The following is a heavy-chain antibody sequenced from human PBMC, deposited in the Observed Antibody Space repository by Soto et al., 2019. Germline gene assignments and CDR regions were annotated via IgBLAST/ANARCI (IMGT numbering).Heavy chain of an antibody. D-gene: IGHD6-13*01. V-gene: IGHV4-34*01. CDR1: GGSFSGYY. J-gene: IGHJ5*02. CDR3: ARGFFGSSRSRNNWFDP. Sequence: SETLSLTCAVYGGSFSGYYWSWIRQPPGKGLEWIGEINHSGSTNYNPSLKSRVTISVDTSKNQFSLKLSSVTAADTAVYYCARGFFGSSRSRNNWFDPWGQGTLVTVSS. CDR2: INHSGST.